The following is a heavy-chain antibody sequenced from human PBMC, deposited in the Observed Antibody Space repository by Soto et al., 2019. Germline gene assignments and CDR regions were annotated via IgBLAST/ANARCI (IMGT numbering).Heavy chain of an antibody. CDR3: ARALWEVGGAFDI. J-gene: IGHJ3*02. Sequence: SETLSLTCAFTSAPISSGGYSWKWIRQPPGKGLEWIGYIYHSGSTYYNPSLRSRVTISVDRSKDQFSLNLSSVTAADTAVYYCARALWEVGGAFDIWGQGTMVT. CDR1: SAPISSGGYS. V-gene: IGHV4-30-2*01. CDR2: IYHSGST. D-gene: IGHD1-26*01.